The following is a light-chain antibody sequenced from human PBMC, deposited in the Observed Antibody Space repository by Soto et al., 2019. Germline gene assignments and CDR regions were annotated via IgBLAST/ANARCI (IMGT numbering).Light chain of an antibody. J-gene: IGLJ1*01. CDR1: SSNIGAGYD. CDR3: QSYDSSLSGSNV. CDR2: ANS. V-gene: IGLV1-40*01. Sequence: QSVLTQPPSVSGAPGQRVTISCTGSSSNIGAGYDVHWYQQLPGTAPKLLIYANSIRPSGIPDRFSGSKSGTSASLAITGLQAEDEAHYYCQSYDSSLSGSNVFGTGTKLTVL.